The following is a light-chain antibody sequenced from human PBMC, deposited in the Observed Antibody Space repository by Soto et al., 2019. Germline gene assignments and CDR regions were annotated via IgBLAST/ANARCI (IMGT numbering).Light chain of an antibody. Sequence: QSVLTQPPSVSGAPGQRVTISCTRSSSNIGAGYDVHWYQQLPGTAPKLLIYGNSNRPSGVPDRFSGSKSGTSASLAITGLQAEDEADYYCQSYDSSLSGIFGTGTQLTVL. CDR1: SSNIGAGYD. CDR3: QSYDSSLSGI. J-gene: IGLJ1*01. CDR2: GNS. V-gene: IGLV1-40*01.